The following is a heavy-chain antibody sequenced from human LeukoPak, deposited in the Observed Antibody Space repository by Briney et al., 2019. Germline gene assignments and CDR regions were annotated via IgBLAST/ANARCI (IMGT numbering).Heavy chain of an antibody. Sequence: PSETLSLTCTVSGGSISSYYWSWIRQPPGKGLEWIGEIYHSGSTNYNPSLKRRVTISVDKSKNQFSLVLTSVTAADTAVYYCGRFTRSGDSVYWGQGTLVTVSS. J-gene: IGHJ4*02. CDR3: GRFTRSGDSVY. D-gene: IGHD7-27*01. CDR2: IYHSGST. V-gene: IGHV4-59*12. CDR1: GGSISSYY.